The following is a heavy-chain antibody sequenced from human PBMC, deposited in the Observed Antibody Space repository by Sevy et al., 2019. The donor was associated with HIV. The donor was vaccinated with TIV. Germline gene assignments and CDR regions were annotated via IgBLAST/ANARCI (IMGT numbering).Heavy chain of an antibody. CDR1: GGSISNYY. V-gene: IGHV4-4*07. CDR2: IYTSGST. CDR3: ARTDMVATSDAFDI. Sequence: SETLSLTCTVSGGSISNYYWNWIRQPAGKGLEWIGRIYTSGSTNYNPSLKSRVTVSVDTSKKQFSLKLNSVTAADTAMYYCARTDMVATSDAFDIWGQGTLVTVSS. J-gene: IGHJ3*02. D-gene: IGHD5-12*01.